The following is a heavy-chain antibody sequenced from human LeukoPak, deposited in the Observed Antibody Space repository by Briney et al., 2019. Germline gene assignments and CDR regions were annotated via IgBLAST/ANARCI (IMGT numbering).Heavy chain of an antibody. CDR3: ARDCGGGSCYGPYDAFDI. Sequence: GGSLRLSCAASGFTFSSYEMNWVRQAPGKGLEWVSYISSSGSTIYYADSVKGRFTISRDNAKNSLYLQMNSLRADDTAVDNCARDCGGGSCYGPYDAFDIWGQGTMVTVSS. D-gene: IGHD2-15*01. J-gene: IGHJ3*02. CDR2: ISSSGSTI. CDR1: GFTFSSYE. V-gene: IGHV3-48*03.